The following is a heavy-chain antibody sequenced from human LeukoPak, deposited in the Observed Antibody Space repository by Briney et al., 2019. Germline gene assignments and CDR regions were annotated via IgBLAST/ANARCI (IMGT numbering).Heavy chain of an antibody. CDR2: ISGSGGST. V-gene: IGHV3-23*01. CDR1: GFTFSSYA. CDR3: ARDPYYCSSTSCYEDAFDI. Sequence: GGSLRLSCAASGFTFSSYAMSWVRQAPGKGLEWVSAISGSGGSTYYADSVKGRFTISRDNAKNSLYLQMNSLRAEDTAVYYCARDPYYCSSTSCYEDAFDIWGQGTMVTVSS. D-gene: IGHD2-2*01. J-gene: IGHJ3*02.